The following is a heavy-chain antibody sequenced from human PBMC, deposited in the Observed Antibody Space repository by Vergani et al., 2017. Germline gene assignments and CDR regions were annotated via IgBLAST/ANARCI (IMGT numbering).Heavy chain of an antibody. D-gene: IGHD3-22*01. V-gene: IGHV4-30-4*01. J-gene: IGHJ5*02. CDR3: ARGITRIVVVTSEGSWFDP. Sequence: QVQLQESGPGLVKPSQTLSLTCTVSGGSISSGDYYWSWIRQPPGKGLEWIGYNYYSWSTYYNPSLKSRVTISVDTSKNHFSLKLSSVTAADTAVYYCARGITRIVVVTSEGSWFDPWGQGTLVTVSS. CDR2: NYYSWST. CDR1: GGSISSGDYY.